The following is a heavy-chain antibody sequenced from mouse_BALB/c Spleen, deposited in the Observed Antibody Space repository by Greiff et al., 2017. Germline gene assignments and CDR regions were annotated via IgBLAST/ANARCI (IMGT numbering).Heavy chain of an antibody. CDR2: ISSGGSYT. CDR1: GFTFSSYA. CDR3: ASYYGSSFAY. D-gene: IGHD1-1*01. Sequence: EVQVVESGGGLVKPGGSLKLSCAASGFTFSSYAMSWVRQSPEKRLEWVAEISSGGSYTYYPDTVTGRFTISRDNAKNTLYLEMSSLRSEDTAMYYCASYYGSSFAYWGQGALVTVSA. J-gene: IGHJ3*01. V-gene: IGHV5-9-4*01.